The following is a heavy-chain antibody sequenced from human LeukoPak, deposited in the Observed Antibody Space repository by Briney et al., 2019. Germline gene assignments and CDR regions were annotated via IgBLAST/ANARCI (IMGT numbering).Heavy chain of an antibody. V-gene: IGHV4-39*07. CDR2: IYYSGST. Sequence: SETLSLTCTVSGGSISSSSYYWGWIRQPPGKGLEWIGSIYYSGSTYYNPSLKSRVTISVDTSKNQFSLNLSSVTAADTAVYYCARETTYDFWSGYYGQNAFDIWGQGTMVTVSS. J-gene: IGHJ3*02. CDR1: GGSISSSSYY. D-gene: IGHD3-3*01. CDR3: ARETTYDFWSGYYGQNAFDI.